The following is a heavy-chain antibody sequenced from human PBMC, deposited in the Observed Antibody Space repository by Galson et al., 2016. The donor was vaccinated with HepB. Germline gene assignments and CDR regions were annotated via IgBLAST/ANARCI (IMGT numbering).Heavy chain of an antibody. CDR3: ARDDYSGSAGTYPGGGFDP. Sequence: EPLSLTCTVSGGSIGIYYWSWIRQPPGKGLEWIGYIYYSGSTNYNPSFKSRVTISVDTSKNQFSLKLSSVTAADTAIYYCARDDYSGSAGTYPGGGFDPCGQGTLV. CDR1: GGSIGIYY. CDR2: IYYSGST. J-gene: IGHJ5*02. V-gene: IGHV4-59*01. D-gene: IGHD3-10*01.